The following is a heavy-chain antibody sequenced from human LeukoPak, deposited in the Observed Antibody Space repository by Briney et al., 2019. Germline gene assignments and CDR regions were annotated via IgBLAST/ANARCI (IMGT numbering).Heavy chain of an antibody. J-gene: IGHJ5*02. CDR1: GGSISSSSYY. D-gene: IGHD6-19*01. Sequence: PSETLSLTCTVSGGSISSSSYYWGWIRQPPGKGLEWIGSIYYSGSTYYNPSLKSRVTISVDTSKNQFSLKLSSVTAADTAVYYCARNMRGLTAGKGLMFRIQATSWFDPWGQGTLVTVSS. CDR2: IYYSGST. CDR3: ARNMRGLTAGKGLMFRIQATSWFDP. V-gene: IGHV4-39*01.